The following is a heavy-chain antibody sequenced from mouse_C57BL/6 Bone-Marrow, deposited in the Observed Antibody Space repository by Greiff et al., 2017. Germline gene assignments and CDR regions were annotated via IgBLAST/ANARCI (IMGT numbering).Heavy chain of an antibody. CDR3: ARERWLLLHFDD. J-gene: IGHJ2*01. CDR1: GYTFTSYW. V-gene: IGHV1-52*01. Sequence: QVQLQQPGAELVRPGSSVKLSCKASGYTFTSYWMHWVKPRPIQGLEWIGNIDPSDSETHYNQKFKDKATLTVDKSSSTAYMQRSSLTSEDSAVYYCARERWLLLHFDDWGQGTTLTVSS. D-gene: IGHD2-3*01. CDR2: IDPSDSET.